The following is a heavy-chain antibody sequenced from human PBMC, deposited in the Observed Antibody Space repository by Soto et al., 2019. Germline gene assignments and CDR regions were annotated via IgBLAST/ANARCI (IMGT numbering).Heavy chain of an antibody. V-gene: IGHV3-7*01. Sequence: GGSLRLSCAASGFTFSSYWMSWVRQAPGKGLEWVANIKQDGSEKYYVDSVKGRFTISRDNAKNSLYLQMNSLRAEDTAVYYCARDGANIVATIPHFDYWGQGTLVTVSS. CDR2: IKQDGSEK. CDR1: GFTFSSYW. CDR3: ARDGANIVATIPHFDY. J-gene: IGHJ4*02. D-gene: IGHD5-12*01.